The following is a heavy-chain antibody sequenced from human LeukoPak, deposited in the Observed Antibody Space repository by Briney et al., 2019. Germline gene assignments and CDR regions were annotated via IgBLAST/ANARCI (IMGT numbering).Heavy chain of an antibody. V-gene: IGHV4-39*07. CDR1: GGSINSSIYY. D-gene: IGHD2-15*01. J-gene: IGHJ5*02. CDR3: ARGRGGGGSSNNWFDP. Sequence: SETLSLTCIVSGGSINSSIYYWGWIRQPPGRGLEWIGTIYYSGTTNYNPSLKSRVTISVDTSKNQFSLKLSSMTAADTAVYYCARGRGGGGSSNNWFDPWGQGTLVTVSS. CDR2: IYYSGTT.